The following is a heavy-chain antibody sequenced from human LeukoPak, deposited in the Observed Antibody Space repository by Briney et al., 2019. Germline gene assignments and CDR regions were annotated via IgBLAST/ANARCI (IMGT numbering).Heavy chain of an antibody. CDR3: ARDLPRPAYSGYVFDY. CDR1: GFTFRNYW. D-gene: IGHD5-12*01. J-gene: IGHJ4*02. Sequence: GGSLRLSCAASGFTFRNYWMHWVRQAPGKGLVWVSRINSDGSSTSYADSVKGRFTISRDNAKNTLNLQMNSLRVEDTAVYYCARDLPRPAYSGYVFDYWGQGTLVTVSS. V-gene: IGHV3-74*01. CDR2: INSDGSST.